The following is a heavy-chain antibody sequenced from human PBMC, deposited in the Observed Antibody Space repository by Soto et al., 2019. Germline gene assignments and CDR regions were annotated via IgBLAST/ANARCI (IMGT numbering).Heavy chain of an antibody. V-gene: IGHV3-23*01. CDR1: GFPFSSYA. J-gene: IGHJ3*02. D-gene: IGHD2-15*01. CDR3: AKGARYCSGGSCYSDAFDI. CDR2: ISGSGGST. Sequence: PGGSLRLSCASSGFPFSSYAMSWVRQAPGKGLEWVSAISGSGGSTYYADSVKGRFTISRDNSKNTLYLQMNSLRAEDTAVYYCAKGARYCSGGSCYSDAFDIWGQGTMGTVSS.